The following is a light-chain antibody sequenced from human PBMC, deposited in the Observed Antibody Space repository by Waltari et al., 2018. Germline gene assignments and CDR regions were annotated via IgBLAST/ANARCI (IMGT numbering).Light chain of an antibody. V-gene: IGKV1-9*01. Sequence: DIQLTHSPSFLSASVGDRVTITCRASQGISSYLAWYQQKPGKAPKLLIYAASTLQSWVPSRFSGSGSGTEFTLTISSLQPEDFATYYCQQLNSYPLTFGGGTKVEIK. CDR3: QQLNSYPLT. J-gene: IGKJ4*01. CDR1: QGISSY. CDR2: AAS.